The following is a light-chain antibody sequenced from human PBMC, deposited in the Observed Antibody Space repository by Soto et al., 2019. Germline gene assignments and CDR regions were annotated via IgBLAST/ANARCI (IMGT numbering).Light chain of an antibody. CDR2: AAS. J-gene: IGKJ1*01. CDR1: QTIRTY. Sequence: DIQMTQSPSSLSASLGDRVTITCRASQTIRTYLNWYQQKPGKAPALPIYAASRLHSGVPSRFSGSGSGTDFALTITSLQPEDFATYFCQQTNSAPRTFGQGTKVDI. V-gene: IGKV1-39*01. CDR3: QQTNSAPRT.